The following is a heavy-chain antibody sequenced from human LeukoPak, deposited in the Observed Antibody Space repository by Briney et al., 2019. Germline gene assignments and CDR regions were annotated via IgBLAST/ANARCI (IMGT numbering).Heavy chain of an antibody. J-gene: IGHJ1*01. CDR2: VSCDGNNK. CDR1: GFNFNYYA. Sequence: GGSLRLSCAASGFNFNYYAMHWVRQAPGKGLEWVAVVSCDGNNKYYADSVKGRLTISRDSSKNTLYLQMNSLRAEDTAVYYCAKEGTSSEYFQHWGQGTLVTVSS. V-gene: IGHV3-30-3*01. CDR3: AKEGTSSEYFQH. D-gene: IGHD2-2*01.